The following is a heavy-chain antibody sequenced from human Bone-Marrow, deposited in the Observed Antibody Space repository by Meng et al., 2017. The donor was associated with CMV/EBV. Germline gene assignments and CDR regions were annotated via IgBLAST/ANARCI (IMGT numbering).Heavy chain of an antibody. J-gene: IGHJ6*02. Sequence: GESLKISCAASGFTFSSYGMHWVRQAPGKGLERVAYIRYDGSNKYYADSVKGRFTISRDNSMDPLYLRMNSQRAEENSVDYCARCVWSGFYYYGMDVWGQGTTVTVSS. CDR2: IRYDGSNK. D-gene: IGHD3-3*01. CDR1: GFTFSSYG. V-gene: IGHV3-30*02. CDR3: ARCVWSGFYYYGMDV.